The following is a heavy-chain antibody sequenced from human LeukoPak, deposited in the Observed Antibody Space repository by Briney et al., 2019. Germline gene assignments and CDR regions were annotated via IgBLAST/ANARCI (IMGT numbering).Heavy chain of an antibody. D-gene: IGHD2-2*02. Sequence: SETLSLTCAVYGGSFSGYYWSWIRQPPGKGLEWIGEINHSGSTNYNPSLKSRVTISVDTSKNQFSLKLSSVTAADTAVYYCASGGAIDDAFDIWGQGTMVTVSS. J-gene: IGHJ3*02. V-gene: IGHV4-34*01. CDR3: ASGGAIDDAFDI. CDR1: GGSFSGYY. CDR2: INHSGST.